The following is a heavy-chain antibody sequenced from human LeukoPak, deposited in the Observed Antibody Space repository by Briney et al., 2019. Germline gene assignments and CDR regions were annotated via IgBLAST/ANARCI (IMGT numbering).Heavy chain of an antibody. Sequence: GGSLRLSCAASGFTFSSYAMSWVRQAPGKGLEWVSAISGSGGSTYYADSVKGRFTISRDNSKNTLYPQMNSLRAEDTAVYYCAKPRYSGSYYVFPFDIWGQGTMVTVSS. CDR3: AKPRYSGSYYVFPFDI. J-gene: IGHJ3*02. CDR1: GFTFSSYA. CDR2: ISGSGGST. V-gene: IGHV3-23*01. D-gene: IGHD1-26*01.